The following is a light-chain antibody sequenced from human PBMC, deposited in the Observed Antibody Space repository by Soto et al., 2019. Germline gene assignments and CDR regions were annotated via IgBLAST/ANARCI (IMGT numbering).Light chain of an antibody. CDR1: QGVGNS. CDR2: EIS. Sequence: DIQMTQSPSSLSASAGDRVTITCRASQGVGNSLDWYQQKPGKAPKRLIYEISSLQTGVPSRFSGTGSGTEFTLTISRLEPEDFAVYYCQQYGSSPLTFGGGTKVEIK. V-gene: IGKV1-17*01. J-gene: IGKJ4*01. CDR3: QQYGSSPLT.